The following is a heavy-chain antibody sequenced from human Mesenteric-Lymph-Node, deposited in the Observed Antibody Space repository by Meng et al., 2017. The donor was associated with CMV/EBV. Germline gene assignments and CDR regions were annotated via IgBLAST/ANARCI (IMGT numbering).Heavy chain of an antibody. V-gene: IGHV1-2*02. CDR3: ARSCSSSICRAPSPDY. CDR2: INPHSGGT. CDR1: GYSFTDYY. J-gene: IGHJ4*02. Sequence: ASVKVSCKASGYSFTDYYIHWVRQAPGQGLEWMGWINPHSGGTKYAQKFQGRVTVTRDTSITTAYMELSRLTSDDTAVYYCARSCSSSICRAPSPDYWGQGALVTVSS. D-gene: IGHD2-2*01.